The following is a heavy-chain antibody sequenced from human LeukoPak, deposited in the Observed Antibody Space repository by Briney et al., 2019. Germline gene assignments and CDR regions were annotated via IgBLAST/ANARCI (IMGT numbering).Heavy chain of an antibody. J-gene: IGHJ3*02. CDR2: IYPGDSDT. V-gene: IGHV5-51*01. CDR3: ARLGDSSSWPDAFDI. D-gene: IGHD6-13*01. CDR1: GYSFTSYW. Sequence: GESLKISCKGSGYSFTSYWIGWVRQMPGKGLEWMGIIYPGDSDTRYSPSFQGQVTISADKSISTAYLQWSSLKASDTAMYYCARLGDSSSWPDAFDIWGQGTMVTVSS.